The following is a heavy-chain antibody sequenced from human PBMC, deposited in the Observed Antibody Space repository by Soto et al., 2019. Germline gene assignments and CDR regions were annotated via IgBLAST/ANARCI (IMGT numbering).Heavy chain of an antibody. D-gene: IGHD4-4*01. CDR2: INPSGGST. J-gene: IGHJ6*02. CDR1: GYTFTSYY. CDR3: ARVLRYSNFRYYYYYGMDV. V-gene: IGHV1-46*01. Sequence: GASVKVSCTASGYTFTSYYMHWVRQAPGQGLEWMGIINPSGGSTSYAQKFQGRVTMTRDTSTSTVYMELSSLRSEDTAVYYCARVLRYSNFRYYYYYGMDVWGQGTTVTVSS.